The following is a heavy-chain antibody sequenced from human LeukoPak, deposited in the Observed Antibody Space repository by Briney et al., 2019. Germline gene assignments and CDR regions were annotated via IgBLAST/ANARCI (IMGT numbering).Heavy chain of an antibody. CDR3: ARKGYDSQAFDM. J-gene: IGHJ3*02. CDR2: SSSSSSSI. CDR1: GFTFSSYS. Sequence: GGSLRLSCAASGFTFSSYSMNWVRQAPGKGLEWVSYSYSSSSSSSIYYADSVKGRFTISRDNAKNSLYLQMNSLRAEDTAVYYCARKGYDSQAFDMWGQGTMVTVSS. D-gene: IGHD3-22*01. V-gene: IGHV3-48*01.